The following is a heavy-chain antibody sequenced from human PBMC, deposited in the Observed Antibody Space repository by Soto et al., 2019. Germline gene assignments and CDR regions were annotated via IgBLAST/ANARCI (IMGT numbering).Heavy chain of an antibody. CDR1: GYTFTSYG. Sequence: QVRLEQSGPEVKKTGASVKVSCKASGYTFTSYGISWVRQAPGQGLEWMGVINIYSGDANYAQSFQDRITITRDTSTNTVYMEMRTLRSDDTAVYYCARALYYYDNSGLAYWGQGTLVTVSS. CDR3: ARALYYYDNSGLAY. V-gene: IGHV1-18*01. J-gene: IGHJ4*02. D-gene: IGHD3-22*01. CDR2: INIYSGDA.